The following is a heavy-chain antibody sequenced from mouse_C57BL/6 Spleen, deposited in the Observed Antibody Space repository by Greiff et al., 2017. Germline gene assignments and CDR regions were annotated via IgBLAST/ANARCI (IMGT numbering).Heavy chain of an antibody. D-gene: IGHD2-4*01. J-gene: IGHJ4*01. V-gene: IGHV5-9-1*02. CDR2: ISSGGDYI. CDR1: GFTFSSYA. CDR3: TRDKGNYGRYAMDY. Sequence: EVKLVESGEGLVKPGGSLKLSCAASGFTFSSYAMSWVRQTPEKRLEWVAYISSGGDYIYYADTVKGRFTISRDNARNTLYLQMSSLKSEDTAMYYCTRDKGNYGRYAMDYWGQGTSVTVSS.